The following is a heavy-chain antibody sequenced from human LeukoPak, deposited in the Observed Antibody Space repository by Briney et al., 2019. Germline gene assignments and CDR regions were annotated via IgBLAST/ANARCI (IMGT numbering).Heavy chain of an antibody. CDR2: IYYSDST. Sequence: SETLSLTCAVSGGSISSGDYSWGWIRQPPGKGLEWIGYIYYSDSTYYNPSLKSRVTISVDTPKNQFSLKVSSVTAADTAVYYCASHSGGYAYWGQGTLVTVSS. CDR3: ASHSGGYAY. J-gene: IGHJ4*02. CDR1: GGSISSGDYS. D-gene: IGHD5-12*01. V-gene: IGHV4-30-4*07.